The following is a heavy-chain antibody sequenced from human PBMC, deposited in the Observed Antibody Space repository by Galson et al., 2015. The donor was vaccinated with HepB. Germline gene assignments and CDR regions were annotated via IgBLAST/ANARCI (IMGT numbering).Heavy chain of an antibody. V-gene: IGHV3-23*01. Sequence: LRLSCAASGFTFSSYAMSWVRQAPGKGLEWVSAISGSGGSTYYADSVKGRFTISRDNSKNTLYLQMNSLRAEDTAVYYCAKDPPLYYYYGSGSYYNWGQGTLVTVSS. CDR2: ISGSGGST. CDR1: GFTFSSYA. CDR3: AKDPPLYYYYGSGSYYN. D-gene: IGHD3-10*01. J-gene: IGHJ4*02.